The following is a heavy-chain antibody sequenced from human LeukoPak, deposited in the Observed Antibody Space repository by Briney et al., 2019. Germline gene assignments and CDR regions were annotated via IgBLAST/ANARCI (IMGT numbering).Heavy chain of an antibody. J-gene: IGHJ4*02. CDR1: GFTFGDYL. D-gene: IGHD5-12*01. Sequence: SLRLSCTASGFTFGDYLMSWFRQAPGNGLEWIGFISGGTTEYAASVKGRFTISRDDSTSIAYLQMNSLTTEDTAVYYCSRGSGLLSVYWGQGTLVTVSS. CDR3: SRGSGLLSVY. V-gene: IGHV3-49*03. CDR2: ISGGTT.